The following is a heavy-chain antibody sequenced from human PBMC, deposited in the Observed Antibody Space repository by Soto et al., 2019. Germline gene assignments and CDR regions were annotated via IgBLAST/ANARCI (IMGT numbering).Heavy chain of an antibody. CDR1: GGSISSYY. CDR3: ARGMRGYSSSWYDY. CDR2: TYYSGST. Sequence: PSETLSLTCTVSGGSISSYYWSWIRQPPGKGLEWIGYTYYSGSTNYNPSLKSRVTISVDTSKNQFSLKLSSVTAADTAVYYCARGMRGYSSSWYDYWGQGTLVTVSS. V-gene: IGHV4-59*01. D-gene: IGHD6-13*01. J-gene: IGHJ4*02.